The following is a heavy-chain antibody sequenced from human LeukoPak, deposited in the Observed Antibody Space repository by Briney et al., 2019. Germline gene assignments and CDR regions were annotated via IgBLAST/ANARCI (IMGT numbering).Heavy chain of an antibody. J-gene: IGHJ4*02. V-gene: IGHV3-23*01. CDR1: GFPFSTYA. CDR3: AKDRLPDGRWSLDY. CDR2: IYGSGGGI. Sequence: GGSLRLSCAASGFPFSTYAMNWVRQTPGKGLEWVSGIYGSGGGIQYADSVKGRFTISRDNSKNTLYLQMNSLRVEDTALYYCAKDRLPDGRWSLDYWGQGTLVTVFS. D-gene: IGHD6-13*01.